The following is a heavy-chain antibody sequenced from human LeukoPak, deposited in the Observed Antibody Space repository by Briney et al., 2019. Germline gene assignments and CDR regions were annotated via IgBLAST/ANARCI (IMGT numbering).Heavy chain of an antibody. V-gene: IGHV3-48*04. D-gene: IGHD2-15*01. CDR3: ARGPVGGSAHLDAFDI. Sequence: GGSLRLSCAASGFTFSSYSMNWVRQAPGKGLEWVSYISSSSSTIYYADSVKGRFTISRDNAKNSQYLQMNSLRAEDTAVYYCARGPVGGSAHLDAFDIWGQGTMVTVSS. CDR2: ISSSSSTI. J-gene: IGHJ3*02. CDR1: GFTFSSYS.